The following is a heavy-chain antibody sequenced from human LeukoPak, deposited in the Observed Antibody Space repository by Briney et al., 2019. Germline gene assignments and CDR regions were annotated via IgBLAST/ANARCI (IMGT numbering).Heavy chain of an antibody. CDR3: ARDHESYYDSSTHAFDI. CDR1: GYTFTSYG. V-gene: IGHV1-18*01. J-gene: IGHJ3*02. CDR2: ISAYNGYT. Sequence: ASVKVSCKASGYTFTSYGISWVRQAPGQGLECMGWISAYNGYTRYAQKFQDRVTMTTDTSTSTAYMELRSLRSDDTAVYYCARDHESYYDSSTHAFDIWGQGTMVTVSS. D-gene: IGHD3-22*01.